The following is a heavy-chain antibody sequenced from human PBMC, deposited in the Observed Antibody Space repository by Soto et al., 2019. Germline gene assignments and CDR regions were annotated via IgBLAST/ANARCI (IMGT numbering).Heavy chain of an antibody. CDR1: GFVFRDYA. Sequence: PWGSLRLSCVASGFVFRDYAIRWSRQSPGKWLVWVALISPDGGSQYYSESAKGRFTISRDNSKNTLYLQMNDLRPDDTALYYCARENSRIAPRLFQHWGHGSLDTVSS. D-gene: IGHD6-6*01. CDR3: ARENSRIAPRLFQH. CDR2: ISPDGGSQ. J-gene: IGHJ1*01. V-gene: IGHV3-30-3*01.